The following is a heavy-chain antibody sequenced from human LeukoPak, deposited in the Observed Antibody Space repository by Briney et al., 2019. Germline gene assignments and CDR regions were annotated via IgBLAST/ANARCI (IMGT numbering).Heavy chain of an antibody. CDR3: ARDRAIAAAGWFDP. J-gene: IGHJ5*02. Sequence: GGSLRLSCAASGFSFSSYNMNWVRQTPGKGLEWVSSITSSSTYTFYADSVKGRFTISRDNARNSLYLQMNSLRAEDTAVYYCARDRAIAAAGWFDPWGQGTLVTVSS. D-gene: IGHD6-13*01. CDR2: ITSSSTYT. V-gene: IGHV3-21*04. CDR1: GFSFSSYN.